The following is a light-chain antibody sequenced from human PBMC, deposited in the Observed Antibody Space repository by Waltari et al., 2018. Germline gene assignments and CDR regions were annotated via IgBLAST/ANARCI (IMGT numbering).Light chain of an antibody. Sequence: QSALTQPASVSGSPGQSITISCTGTSSDVGAYNYVSWYQQHPGKAPKLMIYEVNNRPSGVSTRFPGSKSGNTASLTISGLQAEDEADYFCNSYTSSTTQVFGTGTKVTVL. CDR3: NSYTSSTTQV. CDR2: EVN. V-gene: IGLV2-14*01. J-gene: IGLJ1*01. CDR1: SSDVGAYNY.